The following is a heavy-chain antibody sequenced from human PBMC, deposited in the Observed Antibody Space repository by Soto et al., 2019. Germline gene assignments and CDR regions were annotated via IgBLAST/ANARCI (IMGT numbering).Heavy chain of an antibody. V-gene: IGHV3-21*01. CDR1: GFTFSSYS. Sequence: PGGSLRLSCAASGFTFSSYSMNWVRQAPGKGLEWVSSISSSSSYIYYADSVKGRFTISRDNAKNSLYLQMNSLRAEDTAVYFCARAVGWPREYDILTGYYPNWGQGTLVTVSS. D-gene: IGHD3-9*01. J-gene: IGHJ4*02. CDR3: ARAVGWPREYDILTGYYPN. CDR2: ISSSSSYI.